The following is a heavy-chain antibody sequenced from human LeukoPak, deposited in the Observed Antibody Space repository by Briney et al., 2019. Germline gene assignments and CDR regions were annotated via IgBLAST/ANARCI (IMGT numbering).Heavy chain of an antibody. Sequence: GESLKISCQGSGYSFTSYLIGWVRQMPGKGLEWMGIIYPGYSDTKYSQSFQGQVTVSADKSITTTYFQWSILKASDTAIYYCARRSSIATRLFDFWGQGTLVTVSS. CDR3: ARRSSIATRLFDF. J-gene: IGHJ4*02. CDR1: GYSFTSYL. D-gene: IGHD6-6*01. CDR2: IYPGYSDT. V-gene: IGHV5-51*01.